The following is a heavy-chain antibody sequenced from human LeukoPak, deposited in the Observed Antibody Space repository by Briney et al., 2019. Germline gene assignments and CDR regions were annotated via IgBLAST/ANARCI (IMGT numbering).Heavy chain of an antibody. CDR3: AREETAYYYGSGRYAFDI. D-gene: IGHD3-10*01. J-gene: IGHJ3*02. V-gene: IGHV3-21*01. CDR1: GFTFSSYS. CDR2: ISSSSSYI. Sequence: GGSLRLSWAASGFTFSSYSMNWVRQAPGKGLEWVSSISSSSSYIYYADSVKGRVTISRDNAKNSLYLQMNSLRAEDTAVYYCAREETAYYYGSGRYAFDIWGQGTMVTVSS.